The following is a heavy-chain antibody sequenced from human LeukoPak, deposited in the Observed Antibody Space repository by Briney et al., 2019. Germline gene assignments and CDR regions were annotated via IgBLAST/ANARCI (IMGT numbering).Heavy chain of an antibody. CDR2: IYYSGST. CDR3: ATEGDILTGYPGRYFDY. D-gene: IGHD3-9*01. Sequence: SETLSLTCTVSGGSISSYYWSWIRQPPGKGLEWIGYIYYSGSTNYNPSLKSRITISVDTSKNQFSLKLSSVTAADTAVYYCATEGDILTGYPGRYFDYWGQGTLVTVSS. V-gene: IGHV4-59*12. J-gene: IGHJ4*02. CDR1: GGSISSYY.